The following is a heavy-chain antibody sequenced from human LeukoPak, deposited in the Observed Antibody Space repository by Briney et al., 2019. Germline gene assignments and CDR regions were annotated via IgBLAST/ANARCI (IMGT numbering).Heavy chain of an antibody. Sequence: SGGSLRLSCAASGFTFSSYGMHWVRQAPGKGLEWVSAISGSGGSTYYADSVKGRFTISRDNSKNTLYLQMNSLRAEDTAVYYCAKFFSLAAPEIYFDYWGQGTLVTVSS. CDR2: ISGSGGST. D-gene: IGHD6-6*01. J-gene: IGHJ4*02. CDR1: GFTFSSYG. CDR3: AKFFSLAAPEIYFDY. V-gene: IGHV3-23*01.